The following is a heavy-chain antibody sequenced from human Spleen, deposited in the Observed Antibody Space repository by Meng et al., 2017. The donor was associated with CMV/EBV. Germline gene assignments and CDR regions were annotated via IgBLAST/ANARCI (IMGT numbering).Heavy chain of an antibody. V-gene: IGHV1-46*01. D-gene: IGHD2-2*01. CDR1: FTNYY. Sequence: FTNYYMYWVRQAPGQGLEWMGMISPSGGGTTFSQRFQGRVTMTRDTSISTAYMELTRPTSDDTAVYYCARGAPTYCSGTSCYSWFDPWGQGTLVTVSS. CDR2: ISPSGGGT. J-gene: IGHJ5*02. CDR3: ARGAPTYCSGTSCYSWFDP.